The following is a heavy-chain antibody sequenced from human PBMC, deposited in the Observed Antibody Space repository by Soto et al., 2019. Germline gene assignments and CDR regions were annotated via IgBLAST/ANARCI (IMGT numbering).Heavy chain of an antibody. CDR3: TTSEQSKIFGVVIIPFYYYYGMDV. CDR1: GFTFSNAW. D-gene: IGHD3-3*01. J-gene: IGHJ6*02. CDR2: IKSKTDGGTT. V-gene: IGHV3-15*07. Sequence: GGSLRLSCAASGFTFSNAWMNWVRQAPGKGLEWVGRIKSKTDGGTTDYAAPVKGRFTISRDDSKNTLYLQMNSLKTEDTAVYYCTTSEQSKIFGVVIIPFYYYYGMDVWGQGTTVTVSS.